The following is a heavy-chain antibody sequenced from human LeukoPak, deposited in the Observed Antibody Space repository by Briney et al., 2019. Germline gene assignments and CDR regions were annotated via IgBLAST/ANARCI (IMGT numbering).Heavy chain of an antibody. D-gene: IGHD6-19*01. V-gene: IGHV3-21*01. CDR2: ISSSTNYI. CDR1: GFTFSSYA. Sequence: GGALRLSCAASGFTFSSYAMNWVRQAPGKGLEWVSYISSSTNYIYYADSVKGRFTISRDNAKNSLYLQMNSLRAEDTAVYYCARGGGWYNYWGQGTLVTVSS. CDR3: ARGGGWYNY. J-gene: IGHJ4*02.